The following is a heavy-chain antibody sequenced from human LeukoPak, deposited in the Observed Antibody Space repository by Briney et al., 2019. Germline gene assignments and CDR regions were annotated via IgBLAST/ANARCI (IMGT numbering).Heavy chain of an antibody. V-gene: IGHV1-2*02. CDR3: ARGPPMITFLRFDY. CDR2: INPNSGGT. J-gene: IGHJ4*02. Sequence: PGASVKVSCKASGYTFTGYYMHWVRQAPGQGLEWMGWINPNSGGTNYAQEFQGRVTITRDTSASTAYMELSSLRSEDMAVYYCARGPPMITFLRFDYWGQGTLVTVSS. D-gene: IGHD3-16*01. CDR1: GYTFTGYY.